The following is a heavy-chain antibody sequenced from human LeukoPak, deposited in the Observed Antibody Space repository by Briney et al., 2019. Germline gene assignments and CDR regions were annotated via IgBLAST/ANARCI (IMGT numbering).Heavy chain of an antibody. CDR3: ARGDGSRGKKMGFCFDL. CDR2: ISSSSSYI. J-gene: IGHJ2*01. Sequence: GRSLRLSCAASGFTFSSYSMNWVRQAPGKGLEWVSSISSSSSYIYYADSVKGRFTISRDNAKNSLYLQMNSLRAEDTAVYYCARGDGSRGKKMGFCFDLWGRGTLVTVSS. CDR1: GFTFSSYS. D-gene: IGHD5-24*01. V-gene: IGHV3-21*01.